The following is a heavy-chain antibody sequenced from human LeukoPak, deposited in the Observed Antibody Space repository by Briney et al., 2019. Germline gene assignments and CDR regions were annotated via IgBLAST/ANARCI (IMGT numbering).Heavy chain of an antibody. CDR3: AREEGSYGTPGMDV. CDR2: IWYDGSNK. V-gene: IGHV3-33*01. D-gene: IGHD5-18*01. CDR1: GFTFSSYG. J-gene: IGHJ6*04. Sequence: SGGSLRLSCAASGFTFSSYGMHWVRQAPGKGLEWVAVIWYDGSNKYYADSVKGRFTISRDNAKNSLYLQMNSLRAEDTAVYYCAREEGSYGTPGMDVWGKGTTVTVSS.